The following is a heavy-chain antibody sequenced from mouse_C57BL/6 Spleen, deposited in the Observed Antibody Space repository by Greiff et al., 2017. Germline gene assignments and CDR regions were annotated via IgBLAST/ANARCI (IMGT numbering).Heavy chain of an antibody. Sequence: EVKLMESGGDLVKPGGSLKLSCAASGFTFSSYGMSWVRQTPDKRLEWVATISSGGSYTYYPDSVKGRFTISRDNAKNTLYLQMSSLKSEDTAMYYCARNYDGYFFDYWGQGTTLTVSS. CDR3: ARNYDGYFFDY. CDR1: GFTFSSYG. J-gene: IGHJ2*01. D-gene: IGHD2-3*01. CDR2: ISSGGSYT. V-gene: IGHV5-6*01.